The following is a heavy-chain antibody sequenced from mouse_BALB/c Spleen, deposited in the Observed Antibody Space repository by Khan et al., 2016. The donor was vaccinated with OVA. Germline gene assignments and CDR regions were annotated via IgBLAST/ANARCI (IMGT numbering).Heavy chain of an antibody. J-gene: IGHJ3*01. V-gene: IGHV3-6*02. CDR1: GYSITSGYY. D-gene: IGHD2-1*01. CDR3: ASKSYGKGAY. Sequence: EVQLQESGPGLVKPSQSLSLTCSVTGYSITSGYYWNWIRQFPGNKLEWMGYISYDGSNNYNPSLKNRILITRDTSKNQFFLKLYSVTTADTATYDCASKSYGKGAYWGQGTLVTVSA. CDR2: ISYDGSN.